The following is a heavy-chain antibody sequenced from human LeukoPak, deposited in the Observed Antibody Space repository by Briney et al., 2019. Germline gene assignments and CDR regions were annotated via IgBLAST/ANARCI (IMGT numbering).Heavy chain of an antibody. CDR1: GYTFTSYG. Sequence: ASVKVSCKASGYTFTSYGISWVRQAPGQGLEWMGWISAYNGNTNYAQKLQCRVTMTTDTSTSTAYMELRSLRSDDTAVYYCARDAYSSGWSDRFDPWGQGTLVTVSS. CDR3: ARDAYSSGWSDRFDP. V-gene: IGHV1-18*01. CDR2: ISAYNGNT. J-gene: IGHJ5*02. D-gene: IGHD6-19*01.